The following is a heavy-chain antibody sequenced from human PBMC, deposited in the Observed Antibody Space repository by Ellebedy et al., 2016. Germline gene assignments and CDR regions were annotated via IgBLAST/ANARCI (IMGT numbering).Heavy chain of an antibody. CDR1: GYSISSGYY. J-gene: IGHJ4*02. CDR3: ARVHGYSYGFDY. Sequence: SETLSLTXTVSGYSISSGYYWGWIRQPPGKGLEWIGSIYHSGSTYYNPSLKSRVTISVDTSKNQFSLKLSSVTAADTAVYYCARVHGYSYGFDYWGQGTLVTVSS. CDR2: IYHSGST. V-gene: IGHV4-38-2*02. D-gene: IGHD5-18*01.